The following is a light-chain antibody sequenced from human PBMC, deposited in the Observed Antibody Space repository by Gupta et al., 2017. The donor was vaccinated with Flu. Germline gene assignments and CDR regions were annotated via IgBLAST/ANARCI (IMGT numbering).Light chain of an antibody. CDR1: KLGDKY. CDR3: QAWDSSTGV. CDR2: QDS. J-gene: IGLJ1*01. Sequence: SYELTQPPSVSVSPGQTASITCSGDKLGDKYACWYQQKPGQSPVLVIYQDSKPPSGIPERFSGSNSGNTATLTISGTQAMDEADYYCQAWDSSTGVFGTGTKVTVL. V-gene: IGLV3-1*01.